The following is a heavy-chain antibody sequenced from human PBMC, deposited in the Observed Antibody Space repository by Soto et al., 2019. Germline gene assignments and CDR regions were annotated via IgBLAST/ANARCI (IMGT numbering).Heavy chain of an antibody. D-gene: IGHD1-26*01. Sequence: PGGSLRLSCAASGFTVSSNYISWVRQAPGKGLEWISIIYSAGNTYYADSVKGRFTISRDNSKNTLYLQMNSLGAEDTAVYYCARDFVVGGPTINYYYGMDVSGQGTTVTVS. V-gene: IGHV3-66*01. CDR2: IYSAGNT. CDR3: ARDFVVGGPTINYYYGMDV. CDR1: GFTVSSNY. J-gene: IGHJ6*02.